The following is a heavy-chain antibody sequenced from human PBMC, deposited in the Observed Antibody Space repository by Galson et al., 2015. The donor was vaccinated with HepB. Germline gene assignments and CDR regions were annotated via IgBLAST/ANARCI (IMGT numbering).Heavy chain of an antibody. Sequence: SVKVSCKASGYSFVLYTIHWVRQAPGHSLEWMGWINSDYGNTIYSRKFQDRFTISRATSETTVYMELSGLTSEDTAVYFCARAGGLYGSGRHFDSWGQGTQVTVSS. D-gene: IGHD3-10*01. CDR2: INSDYGNT. V-gene: IGHV1-3*04. J-gene: IGHJ4*02. CDR3: ARAGGLYGSGRHFDS. CDR1: GYSFVLYT.